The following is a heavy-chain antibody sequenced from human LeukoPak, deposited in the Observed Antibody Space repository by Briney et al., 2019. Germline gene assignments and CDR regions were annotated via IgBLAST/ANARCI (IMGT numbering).Heavy chain of an antibody. D-gene: IGHD2-21*02. CDR1: GFTFSSYA. Sequence: PGGSLRLSCAASGFTFSSYAMSWVRQAPGKGLEWVSAISGSGGSTYYADSVKGRFTISRDNSKNMLYLQMNSLRAEDTAVYYCAKDLPSPTVTARLGYFAYWGQGTLVTVSS. V-gene: IGHV3-23*01. CDR3: AKDLPSPTVTARLGYFAY. J-gene: IGHJ4*02. CDR2: ISGSGGST.